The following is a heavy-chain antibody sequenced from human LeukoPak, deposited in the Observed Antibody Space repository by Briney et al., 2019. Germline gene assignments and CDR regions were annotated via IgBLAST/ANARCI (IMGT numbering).Heavy chain of an antibody. J-gene: IGHJ4*02. CDR1: GYTFTGYY. CDR3: ARAAGLLVVVAALDY. D-gene: IGHD2-15*01. CDR2: INPNSGGT. Sequence: ASVKVSCKASGYTFTGYYMHWVRQAPGQGLEWMGWINPNSGGTNYAQKFQGRVTMTRDTSISTAYMELSRLRSDDTAVYYCARAAGLLVVVAALDYWGQGTLVTVSS. V-gene: IGHV1-2*02.